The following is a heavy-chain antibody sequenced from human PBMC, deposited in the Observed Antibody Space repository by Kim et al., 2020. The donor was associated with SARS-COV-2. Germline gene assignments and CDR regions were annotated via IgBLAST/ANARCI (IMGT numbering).Heavy chain of an antibody. V-gene: IGHV1-46*01. Sequence: ASVKVSCKASGYTFTSYYMHWVRQAPGQGLEWMGIINPSGGSTSYAQKFQGRVTMTRDTSTSTVYMELSSLRSEDTAVYYCARDKEMVVRGLHDAFDIWGQGTMVTVSS. CDR1: GYTFTSYY. D-gene: IGHD3-10*01. CDR3: ARDKEMVVRGLHDAFDI. J-gene: IGHJ3*02. CDR2: INPSGGST.